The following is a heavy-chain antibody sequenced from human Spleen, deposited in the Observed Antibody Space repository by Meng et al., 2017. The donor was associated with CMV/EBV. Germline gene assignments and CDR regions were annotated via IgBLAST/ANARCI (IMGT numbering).Heavy chain of an antibody. CDR3: ARDWGFCGGGHCYLH. V-gene: IGHV1-3*02. J-gene: IGHJ1*01. CDR2: SNAGNGNT. D-gene: IGHD2-15*01. Sequence: ASVKVSCKASGYTFTSYAMHWVRQAPGQRLEWMGWSNAGNGNTKYSQEFQGRVTITRDTSASTAYMELSSLRSEDTAVYYCARDWGFCGGGHCYLHWGQGTLVTVSS. CDR1: GYTFTSYA.